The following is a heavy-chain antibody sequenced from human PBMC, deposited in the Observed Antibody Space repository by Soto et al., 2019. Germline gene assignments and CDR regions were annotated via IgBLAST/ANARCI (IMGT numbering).Heavy chain of an antibody. Sequence: QVQLVQSGAEVKKPGSSVKVSCKASGGTFSSYAISWVRQAPGQGLEWMGGIIPIFGTANYAQKFQGRVTITADESTSTAYMELSSLRSEDTAVYDCWRARGGQLARFYWDFDLWGRGTLVTVFS. CDR3: WRARGGQLARFYWDFDL. CDR2: IIPIFGTA. CDR1: GGTFSSYA. V-gene: IGHV1-69*01. J-gene: IGHJ2*01. D-gene: IGHD6-6*01.